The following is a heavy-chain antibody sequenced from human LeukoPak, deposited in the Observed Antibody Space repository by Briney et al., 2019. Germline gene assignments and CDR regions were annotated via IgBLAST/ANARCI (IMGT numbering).Heavy chain of an antibody. CDR1: GFTFSSYN. CDR3: ARADGDYDPHWFDP. J-gene: IGHJ5*02. V-gene: IGHV3-21*01. CDR2: ISSTSSYI. D-gene: IGHD4-17*01. Sequence: GGSLRLSCVASGFTFSSYNMNWVRQAPGKGLEWVSSISSTSSYIYYADSVKGRFTISRDNAKNSLYLQMNSLRAEDTAVYYCARADGDYDPHWFDPWGQGTLVTVSS.